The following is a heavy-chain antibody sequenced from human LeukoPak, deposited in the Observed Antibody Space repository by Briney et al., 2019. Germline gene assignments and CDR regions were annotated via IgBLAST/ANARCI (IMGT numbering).Heavy chain of an antibody. J-gene: IGHJ3*02. V-gene: IGHV1-2*02. CDR2: NSGGT. Sequence: NSGGTNYAQKFQGRVTMTRDTSISTAYMELSRLRSDDTAVYYCAREATYYYDSSGHVAFDIWGQGTMATVSS. CDR3: AREATYYYDSSGHVAFDI. D-gene: IGHD3-22*01.